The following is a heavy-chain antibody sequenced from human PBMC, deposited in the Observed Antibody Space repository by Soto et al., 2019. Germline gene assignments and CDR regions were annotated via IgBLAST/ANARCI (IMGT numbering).Heavy chain of an antibody. D-gene: IGHD4-17*01. CDR2: IVYAGSAG. V-gene: IGHV3-30*03. J-gene: IGHJ4*02. CDR3: AREQGYGNYRVADY. Sequence: QVQLVESGGGVVQPGRSLRLSCVASGFTVSRHGMHWVRQAPGKRLEWVEVIVYAGSAGSETHYSDSVKGRFTISRVTAQIMVYLQMNSLKTDDTAIYYWAREQGYGNYRVADYWGQGTLVTVSS. CDR1: GFTVSRHG.